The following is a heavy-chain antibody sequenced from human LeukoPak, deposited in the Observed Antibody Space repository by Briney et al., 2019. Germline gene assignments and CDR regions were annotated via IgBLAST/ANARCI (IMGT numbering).Heavy chain of an antibody. Sequence: SVKVSCKASGGTFSSYAISWVRQAPGQGLEWMGGIIPIFGTANYAQKFQGRVTITADESTSTAYMELSSLRSEDTAVYYCARGGRDILTGHYTDFYYGMDVWGQGTTVTVSS. J-gene: IGHJ6*02. V-gene: IGHV1-69*13. CDR2: IIPIFGTA. D-gene: IGHD3-9*01. CDR1: GGTFSSYA. CDR3: ARGGRDILTGHYTDFYYGMDV.